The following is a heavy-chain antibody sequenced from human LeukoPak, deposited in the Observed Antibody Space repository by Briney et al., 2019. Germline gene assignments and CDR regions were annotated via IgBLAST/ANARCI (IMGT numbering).Heavy chain of an antibody. CDR3: AKVCAPYCVNGACFYDR. V-gene: IGHV3-23*01. Sequence: GGSLRLSCAASGFIFSNYAMSWVRQAPGKGLEWVSAISGSGDSTYYIDSVKGRSTISRDNSKNAVYLQMDSLRAEDTGVYYCAKVCAPYCVNGACFYDRWGQGTLVTVSS. CDR1: GFIFSNYA. CDR2: ISGSGDST. D-gene: IGHD2-8*01. J-gene: IGHJ5*02.